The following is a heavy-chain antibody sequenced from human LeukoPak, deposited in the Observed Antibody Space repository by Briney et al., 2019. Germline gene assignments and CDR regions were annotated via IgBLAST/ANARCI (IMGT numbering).Heavy chain of an antibody. J-gene: IGHJ5*02. V-gene: IGHV4-4*07. Sequence: SETLSLTCTDPGGSISSYYWCWIRQPARKGLEWIGRIYTSGTTNYNPSRKSRVTIPVDKSKNQFSLKLSSVTAADPAVYYWARERVSDWFDPWDQGTLVTVSS. D-gene: IGHD6-13*01. CDR2: IYTSGTT. CDR3: ARERVSDWFDP. CDR1: GGSISSYY.